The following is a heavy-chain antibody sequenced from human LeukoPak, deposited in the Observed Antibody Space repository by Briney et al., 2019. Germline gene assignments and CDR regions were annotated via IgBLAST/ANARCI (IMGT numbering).Heavy chain of an antibody. CDR3: ARADRLDGGPYLIGP. D-gene: IGHD2-21*01. J-gene: IGHJ5*02. Sequence: ASVKVSCKTSGYSFTDYYMHWVRQAPGQGLEWMGRINPNSGGTSSAQKFQGRVTMTRDTSITTVYMEVSWLTSDDTAIYYCARADRLDGGPYLIGPWGQGTLVTVSS. CDR2: INPNSGGT. CDR1: GYSFTDYY. V-gene: IGHV1-2*06.